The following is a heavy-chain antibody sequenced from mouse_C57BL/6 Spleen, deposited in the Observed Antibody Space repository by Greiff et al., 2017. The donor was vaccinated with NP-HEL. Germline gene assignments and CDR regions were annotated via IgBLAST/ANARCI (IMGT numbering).Heavy chain of an antibody. CDR1: GFTFSSYT. D-gene: IGHD1-1*02. Sequence: EVKLVESGGGLVKPGGSLKLSCAASGFTFSSYTMSWVRQTPEKRLEWVATISGGGGNTYYPDSVKGRFTISRDNAKNTLYLQMSSLRSEDTALYYCARSLWPYAMDYWGQGTSVTVSS. V-gene: IGHV5-9*01. CDR2: ISGGGGNT. J-gene: IGHJ4*01. CDR3: ARSLWPYAMDY.